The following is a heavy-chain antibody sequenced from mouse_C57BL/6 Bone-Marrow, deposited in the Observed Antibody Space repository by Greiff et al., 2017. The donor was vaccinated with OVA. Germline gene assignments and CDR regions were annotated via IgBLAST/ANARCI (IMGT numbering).Heavy chain of an antibody. CDR1: GYTFTSYG. Sequence: QVQLKQSGAELARPGASVKLSCKASGYTFTSYGISWVKQRTGQGLEWIGEIYPRSGNTYYNEKFKGKATLTADKSSSTAYMELRSLTSEDSAVYFCARKLFYAMDYWGQGTSGTVSS. CDR2: IYPRSGNT. J-gene: IGHJ4*01. CDR3: ARKLFYAMDY. V-gene: IGHV1-81*01.